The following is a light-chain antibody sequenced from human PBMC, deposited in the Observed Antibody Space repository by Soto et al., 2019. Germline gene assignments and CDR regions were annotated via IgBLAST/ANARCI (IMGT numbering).Light chain of an antibody. CDR2: DVS. CDR1: SSDVGAYNY. CDR3: NSFAGSAHVV. V-gene: IGLV2-8*01. J-gene: IGLJ2*01. Sequence: QSALAQPPSASGSPGQSVTISCTGTSSDVGAYNYVSWYQLHRGKAPKLIIYDVSQRPSGIPDRFSGSKSGNTASLTVSGLQAEDEAVYYCNSFAGSAHVVFGGGTQLTVL.